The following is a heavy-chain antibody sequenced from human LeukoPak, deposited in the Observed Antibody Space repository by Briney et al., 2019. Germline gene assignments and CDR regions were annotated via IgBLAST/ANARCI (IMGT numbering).Heavy chain of an antibody. D-gene: IGHD4-17*01. J-gene: IGHJ4*02. CDR3: ARGLYGDSGY. Sequence: SETLSLTCTVSGGSISSYYWSWIRQPPGKGLEWIGYIYYSGSTNYNPSLKSRVTISVDTSKNQFSLKLSSVTAADTAVYYCARGLYGDSGYWGQGTLVTVSS. CDR2: IYYSGST. V-gene: IGHV4-59*08. CDR1: GGSISSYY.